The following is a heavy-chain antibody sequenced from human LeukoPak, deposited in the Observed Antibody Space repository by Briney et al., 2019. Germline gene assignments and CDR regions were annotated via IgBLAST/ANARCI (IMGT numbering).Heavy chain of an antibody. CDR1: GYTFSSYD. CDR3: ARGGWVNDDCGALFGMDV. D-gene: IGHD3-10*01. J-gene: IGHJ6*02. Sequence: ASVKVSCKSSGYTFSSYDISWVRQATGQGLEWMGRMNPNSGNTNYSQKFQGRVTMTRSTSTSTASLELSSLGSDDTAVYDCARGGWVNDDCGALFGMDVWGQATTVTVSS. CDR2: MNPNSGNT. V-gene: IGHV1-8*02.